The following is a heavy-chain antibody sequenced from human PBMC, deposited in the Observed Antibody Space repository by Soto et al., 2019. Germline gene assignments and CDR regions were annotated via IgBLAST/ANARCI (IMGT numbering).Heavy chain of an antibody. CDR1: EYTFTNYD. CDR2: MNPNSGNT. J-gene: IGHJ6*02. V-gene: IGHV1-8*01. CDR3: CRGYCSGGSCPDYHYYDMDV. Sequence: GASVKVSCKASEYTFTNYDINWVRQATGQGLEWLGWMNPNSGNTGYAQKFQGRVTMTRDTSISTAYMELSSLRSEDTAMYYCCRGYCSGGSCPDYHYYDMDVWGQGTTVTVSS. D-gene: IGHD2-15*01.